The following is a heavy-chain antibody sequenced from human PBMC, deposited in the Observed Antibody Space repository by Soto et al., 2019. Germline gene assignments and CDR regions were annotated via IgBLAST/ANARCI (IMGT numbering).Heavy chain of an antibody. CDR1: GYRFSSYW. J-gene: IGHJ6*02. CDR3: ALQGSNGAYYYYGMAV. Sequence: PGESLKISCKGSGYRFSSYWIAWVRQMPGKGLEWMGIIYPGDSDTRYNPSFEGQVTISADKSNSTAYLQWSSLKASDTAMYYCALQGSNGAYYYYGMAVWGQGTTVTVSS. D-gene: IGHD3-16*01. V-gene: IGHV5-51*01. CDR2: IYPGDSDT.